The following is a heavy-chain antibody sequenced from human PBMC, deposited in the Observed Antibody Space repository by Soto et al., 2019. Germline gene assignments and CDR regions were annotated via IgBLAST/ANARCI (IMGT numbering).Heavy chain of an antibody. CDR1: GGSISRNY. Sequence: QVQLQESGPGLVKPSETLSLTCTVSGGSISRNYWSWIRQPPGQGLEWIGYIYYSGSTNYNPSLKSRVTISVDTSKNQFSLKLSSVTAADTALYYCARLPWADYGGIFDPWGQGTLVTVSS. V-gene: IGHV4-59*01. D-gene: IGHD4-17*01. CDR2: IYYSGST. J-gene: IGHJ5*02. CDR3: ARLPWADYGGIFDP.